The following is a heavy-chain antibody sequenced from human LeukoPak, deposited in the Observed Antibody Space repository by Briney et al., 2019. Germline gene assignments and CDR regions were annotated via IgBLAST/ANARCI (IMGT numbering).Heavy chain of an antibody. CDR2: INPNSGAT. Sequence: ASVKVSCKASGYIFTAYYIHWVRQAPGQGLEWMGWINPNSGATNYVQKFHDWVTMTRDTSISTAYMELSRLRSDDTAVYYCARSSGNCASTSCYGYWGQGTLVTVSS. CDR3: ARSSGNCASTSCYGY. V-gene: IGHV1-2*04. J-gene: IGHJ4*02. D-gene: IGHD2-2*01. CDR1: GYIFTAYY.